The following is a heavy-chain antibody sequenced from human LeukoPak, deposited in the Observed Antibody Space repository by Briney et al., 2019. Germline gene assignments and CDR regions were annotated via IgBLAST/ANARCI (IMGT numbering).Heavy chain of an antibody. V-gene: IGHV3-21*01. J-gene: IGHJ6*03. CDR2: ISSSNSYI. D-gene: IGHD5-12*01. CDR1: GFTLSSYS. CDR3: ARGGYSGYDYRPYYYYYMDV. Sequence: GGSLRLSCAASGFTLSSYSMNWVRQAPGKGLEWVSSISSSNSYIYYADSVKGRFTISRDNAKNSLYLQMNSLRAEDTAVYYCARGGYSGYDYRPYYYYYMDVWGKGTTVTVSS.